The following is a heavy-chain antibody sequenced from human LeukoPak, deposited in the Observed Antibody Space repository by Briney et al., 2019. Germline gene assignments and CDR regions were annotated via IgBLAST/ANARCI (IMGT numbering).Heavy chain of an antibody. J-gene: IGHJ4*02. D-gene: IGHD5-12*01. CDR3: AKGRGFSAYA. Sequence: GGSLRLPCAASGFTFSSYAMSWVRQAPGKGLEWVSTIGGSGGSTYYADSVKGRFTISRDNSKNTLYLQMNSLRVDDTAVYFCAKGRGFSAYAWGRGTLVTVSS. CDR1: GFTFSSYA. V-gene: IGHV3-23*01. CDR2: IGGSGGST.